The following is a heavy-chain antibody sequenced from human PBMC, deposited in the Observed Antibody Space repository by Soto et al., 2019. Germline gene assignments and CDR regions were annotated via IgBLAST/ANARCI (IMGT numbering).Heavy chain of an antibody. Sequence: SETLLTCAVSGGSIGGGGYAWSWIRQPPGGGLEGIGYIYHSGTFLKSPSLKTRLTMSLDMSNNQFSLTLNSMTAADTAVYYCARGQFYSGSGNFNNLMFDAWGQGIQVTVS. V-gene: IGHV4-30-2*01. CDR3: ARGQFYSGSGNFNNLMFDA. CDR2: IYHSGTF. CDR1: GGSIGGGGYA. D-gene: IGHD3-10*01. J-gene: IGHJ5*02.